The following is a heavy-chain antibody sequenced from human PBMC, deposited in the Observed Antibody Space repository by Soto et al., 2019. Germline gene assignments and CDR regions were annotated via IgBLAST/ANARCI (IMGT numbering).Heavy chain of an antibody. CDR2: IYPGDSHT. Sequence: PGESLKISCKASGYDFTTQWIGWVRQMPGRGLEWMGIIYPGDSHTRYSPSFQGHVTISVDKSISTAYLQWNSLMASDTAMYYCARLRYYYDTSRAFDMWGQGTMVTVSS. CDR1: GYDFTTQW. D-gene: IGHD3-22*01. V-gene: IGHV5-51*01. J-gene: IGHJ3*02. CDR3: ARLRYYYDTSRAFDM.